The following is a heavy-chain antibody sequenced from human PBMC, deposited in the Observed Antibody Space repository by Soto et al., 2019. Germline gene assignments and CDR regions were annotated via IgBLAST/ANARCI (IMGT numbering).Heavy chain of an antibody. CDR3: TWFTMDV. CDR1: DFTFSNAW. V-gene: IGHV3-15*07. J-gene: IGHJ6*02. CDR2: IKSKADGGTT. Sequence: EVQLVESGGGLVKPGGSLRLSCAASDFTFSNAWVNWVRQASGKGLEWVGRIKSKADGGTTDYAAPVKGRFTVSRDDSRDTVFLQMDSLRTEDTAVYYCTWFTMDVWGQGTTVTVSS. D-gene: IGHD3-10*01.